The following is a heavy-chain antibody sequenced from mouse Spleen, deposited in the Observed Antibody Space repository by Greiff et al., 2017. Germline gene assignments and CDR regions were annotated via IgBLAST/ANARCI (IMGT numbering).Heavy chain of an antibody. CDR2: IDPETGGT. CDR1: GYTFTDYE. CDR3: TGYPFDY. J-gene: IGHJ2*01. Sequence: QVQLQQPGAELVRPGSSVKLSCKASGYTFTDYEMHWVKQTPVHGLEWIGAIDPETGGTAYNQKFKGKAILTADKSSSTAYMELRSLTSEDSAVYYCTGYPFDYWGQGTTLTVSS. D-gene: IGHD2-14*01. V-gene: IGHV1-15*01.